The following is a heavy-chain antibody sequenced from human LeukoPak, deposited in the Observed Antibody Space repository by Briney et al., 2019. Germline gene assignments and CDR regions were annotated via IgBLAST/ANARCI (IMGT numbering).Heavy chain of an antibody. Sequence: GGPLRLSCAASGFTVSSNYMSWVRQAPGKGLEWVSVIYSGGSTYYADSVKGRFTISRDNSKNTLYLQMNSLRAEDTAVYYCARVSSGWQREYRRRTEYFQHWGQGTLVTVSS. CDR1: GFTVSSNY. J-gene: IGHJ1*01. CDR3: ARVSSGWQREYRRRTEYFQH. V-gene: IGHV3-53*01. D-gene: IGHD6-19*01. CDR2: IYSGGST.